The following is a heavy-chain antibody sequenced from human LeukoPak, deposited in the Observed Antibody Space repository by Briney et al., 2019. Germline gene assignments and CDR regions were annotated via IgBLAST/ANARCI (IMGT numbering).Heavy chain of an antibody. CDR3: SREWGPYCGGECYSNWFDL. CDR2: IIPILGIA. CDR1: GGTFSSYA. V-gene: IGHV1-69*04. J-gene: IGHJ5*02. D-gene: IGHD2-21*01. Sequence: ASVKVSCKASGGTFSSYAISWVRQAPGQGLEWMGRIIPILGIANYAQKFQGRVTITADKSTSTSYMELSSLKSEDTAVYYCSREWGPYCGGECYSNWFDLWGPGTLVTVSS.